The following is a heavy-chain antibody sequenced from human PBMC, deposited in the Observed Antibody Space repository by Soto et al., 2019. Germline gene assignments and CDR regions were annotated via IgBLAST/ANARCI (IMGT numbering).Heavy chain of an antibody. CDR2: INWNSDKV. V-gene: IGHV3-9*01. Sequence: VLLVESGGGSVQPGRSLRLSCAVSGFNFGNYAMHWVRQAPGKGLEWVAAINWNSDKVAYAGSVLGRFTIFRDSAKNSLHQQMNDLTTEDTALYYCAKDKGGTPYYIDSWGQGILVTVSS. CDR1: GFNFGNYA. CDR3: AKDKGGTPYYIDS. J-gene: IGHJ4*02. D-gene: IGHD6-25*01.